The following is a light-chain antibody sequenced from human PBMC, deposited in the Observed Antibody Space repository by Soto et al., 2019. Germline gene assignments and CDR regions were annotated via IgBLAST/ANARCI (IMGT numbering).Light chain of an antibody. J-gene: IGLJ2*01. V-gene: IGLV2-14*01. Sequence: QSVLTQPASVSGSPGQSITISCTGTSSDVGGYNYVSWYQQHPGKAPKLKIYDVSNRPSGVSNRFSGSKSGNTASLTISGLQAEDEADYYRSSYTSSSTLVFGGGTKLSVL. CDR3: SSYTSSSTLV. CDR1: SSDVGGYNY. CDR2: DVS.